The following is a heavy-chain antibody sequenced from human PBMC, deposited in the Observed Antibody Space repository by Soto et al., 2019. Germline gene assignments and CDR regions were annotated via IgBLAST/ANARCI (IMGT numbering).Heavy chain of an antibody. V-gene: IGHV4-39*01. CDR3: ARLKWLRHFDF. Sequence: QLQLQESGPGLVKPSATLSLTCTVSGGSIYSSSYYWGWIRQPPGKGLEWIGSIYHSGSTFYNPSLKSRITISVDTSNTQFSLKLRSVTAADTAVYYCARLKWLRHFDFWGQGTLVSVSS. CDR2: IYHSGST. CDR1: GGSIYSSSYY. J-gene: IGHJ4*02. D-gene: IGHD2-8*01.